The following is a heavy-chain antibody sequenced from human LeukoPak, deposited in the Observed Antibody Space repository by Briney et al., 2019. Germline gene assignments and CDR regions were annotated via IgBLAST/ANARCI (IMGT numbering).Heavy chain of an antibody. V-gene: IGHV1-18*04. CDR2: ISTYNGLT. J-gene: IGHJ4*02. CDR3: VRDAARRLGILSFRIGY. CDR1: GYTFTSYY. D-gene: IGHD3-16*02. Sequence: ASVKVSCKASGYTFTSYYMHWVRQAPGQGPEWMGWISTYNGLTNYTQKFQGRVTMTTDTFTNTAYMELRGLRSDDTAVYYCVRDAARRLGILSFRIGYWGQGTLVTVSS.